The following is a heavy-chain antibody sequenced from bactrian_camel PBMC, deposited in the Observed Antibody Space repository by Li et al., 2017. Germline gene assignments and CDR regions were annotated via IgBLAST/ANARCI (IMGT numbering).Heavy chain of an antibody. CDR2: IYSGGSNT. D-gene: IGHD2*01. CDR1: GFTISMYF. V-gene: IGHV3-2*01. CDR3: ATGLGLIWWYTDFDFSY. J-gene: IGHJ6*01. Sequence: VQLVESGGGLVQPGGSLRLSCAASGFTISMYFMSWVRQAPGKGLEWVSSIYSGGSNTYYADSVKGRFTISRDNALNTLYLQMNSLRSEDTALYYCATGLGLIWWYTDFDFSYWGQGTQVTV.